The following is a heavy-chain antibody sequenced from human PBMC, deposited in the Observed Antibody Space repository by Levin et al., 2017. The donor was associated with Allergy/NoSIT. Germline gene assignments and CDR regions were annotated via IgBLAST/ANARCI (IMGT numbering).Heavy chain of an antibody. D-gene: IGHD2-2*01. J-gene: IGHJ4*02. CDR3: ARGGCSSSSCLDN. CDR1: GFTFSNYW. Sequence: GESLKISCAASGFTFSNYWMHWVRQAPGKGLVWVSHINSDGSNTNYADSVKGRFTISRDNAKNTLYLQMNSLRDEDTAVYYCARGGCSSSSCLDNWGQGTLVTVSP. V-gene: IGHV3-74*01. CDR2: INSDGSNT.